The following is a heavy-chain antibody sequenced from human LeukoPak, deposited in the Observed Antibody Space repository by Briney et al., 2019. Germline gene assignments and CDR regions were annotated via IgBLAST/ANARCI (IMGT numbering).Heavy chain of an antibody. D-gene: IGHD4-11*01. CDR3: AKDTDYSFRFDY. CDR2: IIGSGGST. V-gene: IGHV3-23*01. J-gene: IGHJ4*02. CDR1: GFTFSSYT. Sequence: GGSLRLSCAASGFTFSSYTMTWVRQAPGKGLEWVSGIIGSGGSTYYADSVKGRFTISRDNSKNTLYLQMNSLRAEDTAVYYCAKDTDYSFRFDYWGQGTLVTVSS.